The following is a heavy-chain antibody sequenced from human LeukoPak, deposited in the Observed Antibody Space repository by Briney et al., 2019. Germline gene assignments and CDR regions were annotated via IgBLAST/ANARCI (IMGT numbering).Heavy chain of an antibody. Sequence: ASVKVSCKASGGTFSSYAISWVRQAPGQGLEWMGGIIPIFGTANYAQKFQGRVTITADESTSRAYMELSSLRSEDTAVYYCAVWGSGSYFDYWGQGTLVTVSS. V-gene: IGHV1-69*13. J-gene: IGHJ4*02. D-gene: IGHD3-10*01. CDR1: GGTFSSYA. CDR2: IIPIFGTA. CDR3: AVWGSGSYFDY.